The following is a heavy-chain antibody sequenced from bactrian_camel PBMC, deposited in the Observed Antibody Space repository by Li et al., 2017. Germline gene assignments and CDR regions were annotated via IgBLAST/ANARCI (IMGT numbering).Heavy chain of an antibody. CDR1: GFTFSSYY. CDR2: IYSHGSNT. D-gene: IGHD1*01. Sequence: HVQLVESGGGLVQPGGSLRLSCAASGFTFSSYYMSWVRQAPGKGLEWVSSIYSHGSNTYYADSVKGLFTISKDNAKNTVFLQMNSLKSEDTALYYCATEWLTNWGQGTQVTVS. CDR3: ATEWLTN. J-gene: IGHJ4*01. V-gene: IGHV3-2*01.